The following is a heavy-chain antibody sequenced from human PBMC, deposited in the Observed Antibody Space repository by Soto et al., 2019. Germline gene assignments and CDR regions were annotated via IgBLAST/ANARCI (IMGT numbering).Heavy chain of an antibody. Sequence: SETLSLTCTVSGGSISSYYWSWIRQPPGKGLEWIGYIYYSGSTNYNPSLKSRVTISVDTSKNQFSLKLSSVTAADTAVYYCARGGGYCSSTSCPRENYYYMDVWGKGTTVTVSS. J-gene: IGHJ6*03. CDR1: GGSISSYY. D-gene: IGHD2-2*01. CDR3: ARGGGYCSSTSCPRENYYYMDV. CDR2: IYYSGST. V-gene: IGHV4-59*12.